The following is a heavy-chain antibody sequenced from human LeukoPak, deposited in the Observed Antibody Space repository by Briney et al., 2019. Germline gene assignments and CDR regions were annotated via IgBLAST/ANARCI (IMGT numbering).Heavy chain of an antibody. Sequence: SETLSLTCTVSGGSISGYYWSWIRQPPRKGLEWIGYIYSSGSTKYDPSLESRVTISLDTSKDQVSLNLSSVTAADTAIYFCARGHYDLAPWGQGILVTVSS. D-gene: IGHD4-17*01. CDR2: IYSSGST. J-gene: IGHJ5*02. CDR3: ARGHYDLAP. V-gene: IGHV4-59*01. CDR1: GGSISGYY.